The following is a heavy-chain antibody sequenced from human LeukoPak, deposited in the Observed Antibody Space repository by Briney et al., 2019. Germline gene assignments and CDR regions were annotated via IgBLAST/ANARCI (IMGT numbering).Heavy chain of an antibody. CDR1: GFTFSRYW. CDR3: AREYDFWSGDAFDY. Sequence: GGSLRLSCAASGFTFSRYWMHWVRQAPGKGLVWVSRINSDGSSTSYADSVKGRFTISRDNAKNTLYLQMNSLRAEDTAVYYCAREYDFWSGDAFDYWGQGTLVTVSS. V-gene: IGHV3-74*01. CDR2: INSDGSST. D-gene: IGHD3-3*01. J-gene: IGHJ4*02.